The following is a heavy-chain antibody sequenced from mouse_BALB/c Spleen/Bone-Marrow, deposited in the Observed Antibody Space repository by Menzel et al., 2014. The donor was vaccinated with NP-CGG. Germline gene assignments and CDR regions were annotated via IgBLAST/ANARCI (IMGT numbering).Heavy chain of an antibody. CDR3: ARALDSSGYGFAY. J-gene: IGHJ3*01. CDR2: IWAGGST. D-gene: IGHD3-2*01. CDR1: GFSLTSYG. V-gene: IGHV2-9*02. Sequence: VKLVESGPGLVAPSQSLSITCTVSGFSLTSYGVHWVRQPPGKGLEWLAVIWAGGSTNYNSALMSRLSISKDNPKSQVFLKMNSLQTDDTAMYYCARALDSSGYGFAYWGQGTLVTVSA.